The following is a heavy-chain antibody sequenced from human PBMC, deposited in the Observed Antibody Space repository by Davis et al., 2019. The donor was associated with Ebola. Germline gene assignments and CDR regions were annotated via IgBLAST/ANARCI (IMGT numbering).Heavy chain of an antibody. J-gene: IGHJ6*02. D-gene: IGHD6-6*01. CDR3: ARVRARPYYYYGMDV. CDR1: GGSFSGYY. V-gene: IGHV4-34*01. CDR2: INHSGST. Sequence: SETLSLTCAVYGGSFSGYYWSWIRQPPGKGLEWIGEINHSGSTNYNPSLKSRVTISVDTSKNQFSLKLSSVTAADTAVYYCARVRARPYYYYGMDVWGQGTTVTVSS.